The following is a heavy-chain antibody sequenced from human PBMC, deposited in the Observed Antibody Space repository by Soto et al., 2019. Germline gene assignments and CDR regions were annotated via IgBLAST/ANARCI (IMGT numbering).Heavy chain of an antibody. CDR2: ISHSGST. J-gene: IGHJ6*02. D-gene: IGHD4-17*01. CDR1: GGPFSAYS. V-gene: IGHV4-34*01. Sequence: SETLSLTCAVYGGPFSAYSWSWIRQPPGKGLVWIGEISHSGSTNNNPSLKSRVTVSVDTSKNQFSLKLSSVIAADTAVYYCARGGSVTRYYYYYYGMDVWGQGTTVTVSS. CDR3: ARGGSVTRYYYYYYGMDV.